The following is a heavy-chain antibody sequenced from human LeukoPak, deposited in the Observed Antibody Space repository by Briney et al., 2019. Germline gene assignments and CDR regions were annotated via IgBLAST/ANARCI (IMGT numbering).Heavy chain of an antibody. CDR2: ISAYNGNT. V-gene: IGHV1-18*01. J-gene: IGHJ3*02. D-gene: IGHD1-26*01. CDR3: ARNSGSYYYAFDI. Sequence: ASVKVSCKASGYTFTSYGIRWVRQAPGQGLEGMGWISAYNGNTNYAQKLQGRVTMTTDTHTSTAYMELRSLRSDDTAVYYCARNSGSYYYAFDIWGQGTMVTVSS. CDR1: GYTFTSYG.